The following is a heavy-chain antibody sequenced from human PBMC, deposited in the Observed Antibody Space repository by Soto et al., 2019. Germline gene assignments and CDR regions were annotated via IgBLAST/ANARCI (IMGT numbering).Heavy chain of an antibody. V-gene: IGHV3-30-3*01. CDR2: ISYDGSNK. Sequence: QVQLVESGGGVVQAGRSLRLSCAASGFTFSSYAMHWVRQAPGKGLEWVAVISYDGSNKYYADSVKGRFTISRDNSKNTLYLQMNSLRAEDTAVYYCARDLKRDIVVVTAIKYYYYGMDVWGQGTTVTVSS. J-gene: IGHJ6*02. CDR3: ARDLKRDIVVVTAIKYYYYGMDV. CDR1: GFTFSSYA. D-gene: IGHD2-21*02.